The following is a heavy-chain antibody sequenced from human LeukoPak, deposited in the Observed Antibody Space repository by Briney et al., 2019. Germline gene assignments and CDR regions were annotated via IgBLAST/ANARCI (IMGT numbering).Heavy chain of an antibody. V-gene: IGHV3-23*01. CDR2: ISGPGSTT. CDR3: AKFMSYGDYDGDYYYYMDV. Sequence: PGGSLRLSCAASGFTFSGYAMTWVRQAPGKGLEGVATISGPGSTTYYEDSVKGRFTISTDNSQKTLYLQMKSLRAEDTAVYYCAKFMSYGDYDGDYYYYMDVWGKGTTVTVSS. CDR1: GFTFSGYA. J-gene: IGHJ6*03. D-gene: IGHD4-17*01.